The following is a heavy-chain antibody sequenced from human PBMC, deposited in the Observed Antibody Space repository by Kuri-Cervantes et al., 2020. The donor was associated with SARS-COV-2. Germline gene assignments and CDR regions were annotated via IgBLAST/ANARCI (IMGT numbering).Heavy chain of an antibody. CDR3: ARDAGPLRYSYFDY. CDR2: IWYDGGNK. Sequence: GESLKISCAASGFTFSSYGMHWVRQAPGKGLEWVAVIWYDGGNKYYADSVKGRFTISRDNSKNTVFLQMDSLRAEDTAVYYCARDAGPLRYSYFDYWGLGALVTVSS. V-gene: IGHV3-33*01. CDR1: GFTFSSYG. J-gene: IGHJ4*02. D-gene: IGHD3-9*01.